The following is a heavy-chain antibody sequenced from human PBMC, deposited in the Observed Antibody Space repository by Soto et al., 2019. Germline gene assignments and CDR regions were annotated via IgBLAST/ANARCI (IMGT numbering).Heavy chain of an antibody. J-gene: IGHJ4*02. CDR2: IYHNGSS. D-gene: IGHD3-22*01. CDR1: GGSISSSTW. V-gene: IGHV4-4*02. Sequence: SETLSLTCTVSGGSISSSTWWTWVRQPPGKGLEWIGEIYHNGSSNYNPSLKSRLTLSVDKSTNQFSLRLTSVTAADTAFYYCAAYPYDSSGPTVFWGRGTLVTVPS. CDR3: AAYPYDSSGPTVF.